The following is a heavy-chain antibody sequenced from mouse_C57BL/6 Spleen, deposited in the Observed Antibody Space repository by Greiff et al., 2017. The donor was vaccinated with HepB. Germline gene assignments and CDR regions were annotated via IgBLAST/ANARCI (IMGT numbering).Heavy chain of an antibody. CDR3: ARHGEFAY. CDR2: ISNGGGST. V-gene: IGHV5-12*01. CDR1: GFTFSDYY. J-gene: IGHJ3*01. Sequence: EVQRVESGGGLVQPGGSLKLSCAASGFTFSDYYMYWVRQTPEKRLEWVAYISNGGGSTYYPDTVKGRFTISRDNAKNTLYLQMSRLKSEDTAMYYCARHGEFAYWGQGTLVTVSA.